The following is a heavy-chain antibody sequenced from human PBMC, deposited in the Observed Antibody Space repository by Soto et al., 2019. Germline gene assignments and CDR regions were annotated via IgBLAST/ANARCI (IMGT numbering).Heavy chain of an antibody. J-gene: IGHJ3*02. CDR1: GYNFSSQW. D-gene: IGHD3-16*01. Sequence: PGESLKISCKGSGYNFSSQWIAWVRQKPGKGLEWMGIVYPGDAATRYSPSFQGQLTMSADKSIDTAYLQWSSLKASDTAIYYCAKSDVLEIWGQGTMVTVSS. CDR3: AKSDVLEI. V-gene: IGHV5-51*01. CDR2: VYPGDAAT.